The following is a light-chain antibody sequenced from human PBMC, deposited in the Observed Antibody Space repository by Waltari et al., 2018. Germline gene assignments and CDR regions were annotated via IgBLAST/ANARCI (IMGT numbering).Light chain of an antibody. CDR2: EVS. V-gene: IGLV2-14*01. Sequence: QSALTQPASVSGSPGQSITISCTGTSSDVGGYNYVSWYQQHPGKAPKLMIYEVSNRPSGVSNRVAGFKSGNTASLTISGLQAEDEADYYCSSYTSSSTLVFGGGTKLTVL. J-gene: IGLJ2*01. CDR1: SSDVGGYNY. CDR3: SSYTSSSTLV.